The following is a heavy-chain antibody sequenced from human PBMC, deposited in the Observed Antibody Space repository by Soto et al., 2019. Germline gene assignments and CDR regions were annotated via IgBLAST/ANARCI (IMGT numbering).Heavy chain of an antibody. D-gene: IGHD2-2*03. CDR2: IKQDGSEK. CDR3: ARDTGYCSSTSCYAVMDV. J-gene: IGHJ6*04. CDR1: GFTFSSYW. Sequence: GGSLRLSCAASGFTFSSYWMSWVRQAPGKGLEWVANIKQDGSEKYYVDSVKGRFTISRDNAKNSLYLQMNSLRAEDTAVYYCARDTGYCSSTSCYAVMDVWGKGTTVTVSS. V-gene: IGHV3-7*01.